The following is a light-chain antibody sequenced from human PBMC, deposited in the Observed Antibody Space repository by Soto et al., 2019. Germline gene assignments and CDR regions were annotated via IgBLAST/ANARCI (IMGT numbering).Light chain of an antibody. CDR1: SSDVGGYNN. V-gene: IGLV2-11*01. Sequence: QSALTQPRSVSGSPGQSVTISCTGTSSDVGGYNNVSWYRQHPGKAPKLMIYDASKRPSGVPDRFSGSKSGNTASLTISGLQAEDEADYYCCSYAGSYTWVFVTGTKLTVL. CDR3: CSYAGSYTWV. J-gene: IGLJ1*01. CDR2: DAS.